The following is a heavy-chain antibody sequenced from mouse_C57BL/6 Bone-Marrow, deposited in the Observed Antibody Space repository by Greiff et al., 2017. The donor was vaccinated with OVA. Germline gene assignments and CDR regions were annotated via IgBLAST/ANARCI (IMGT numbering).Heavy chain of an antibody. CDR3: AKGVYDGYYGGIFDY. CDR2: IDPSDSYT. D-gene: IGHD2-3*01. V-gene: IGHV1-59*01. Sequence: QVQLQQPGAELVRPGTSVKLSCKASGYTFTSYWMHWVKQRPGQGLEWIGVIDPSDSYTNYNQKFKGKATLTVDTSSSTAYMQLSSLTSEDSAVYYCAKGVYDGYYGGIFDYWGQGTTRTVSS. J-gene: IGHJ2*01. CDR1: GYTFTSYW.